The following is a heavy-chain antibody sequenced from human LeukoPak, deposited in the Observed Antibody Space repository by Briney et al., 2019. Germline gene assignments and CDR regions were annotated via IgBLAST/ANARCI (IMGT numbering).Heavy chain of an antibody. J-gene: IGHJ6*03. CDR2: ISAYNGNT. CDR1: GYTFTSYG. V-gene: IGHV1-18*01. D-gene: IGHD6-19*01. CDR3: AKDINQARSGWYHSDTPYYYYMDV. Sequence: PRASVKVSCKASGYTFTSYGISWVRQAPGQGLEWMGWISAYNGNTNYAQKLQGRVTMTTDTSTSTAYMELRSLRSDDTAVYYCAKDINQARSGWYHSDTPYYYYMDVWGKGITVTVSS.